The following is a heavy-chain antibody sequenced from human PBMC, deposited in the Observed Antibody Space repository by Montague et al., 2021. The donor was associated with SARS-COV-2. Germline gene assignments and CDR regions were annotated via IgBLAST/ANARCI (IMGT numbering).Heavy chain of an antibody. CDR3: ARDEYNRYWYKY. V-gene: IGHV4-39*07. CDR2: VDSAGST. D-gene: IGHD2-8*02. CDR1: AGSLSSSSNY. J-gene: IGHJ4*02. Sequence: SETLSLTCTVSAGSLSSSSNYWGWLRQPPGMGLQWIGSVDSAGSTSYXXXLNSRITISLDTSKNQFSQKPSSVTAADTAVYYCARDEYNRYWYKYWGQGALVTVSS.